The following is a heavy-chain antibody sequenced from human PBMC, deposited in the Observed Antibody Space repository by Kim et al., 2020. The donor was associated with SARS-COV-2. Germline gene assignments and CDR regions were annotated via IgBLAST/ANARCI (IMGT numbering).Heavy chain of an antibody. CDR3: ARPARRGGYYGSGSYPFDY. J-gene: IGHJ4*02. V-gene: IGHV4-39*01. Sequence: SETLSLTCTVSGGSISSSSYYWGWIRQPPGKGLEWIGSIYYSGSTYYNPSLKSRVTISVDTSKNQFSLKLSSVTAADTAVYYCARPARRGGYYGSGSYPFDYWGQGTLVTVSS. D-gene: IGHD3-10*01. CDR1: GGSISSSSYY. CDR2: IYYSGST.